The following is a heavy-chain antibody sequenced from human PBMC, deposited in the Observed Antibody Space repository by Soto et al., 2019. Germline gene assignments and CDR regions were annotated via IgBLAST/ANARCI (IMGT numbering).Heavy chain of an antibody. Sequence: QVHLVQSGAEVKKPGASVKVSCKASDDTFTDYYIHWVRQAPGQGLEWLGWINAHSGGTKYVQEFQGRVTMTRDTSINTAYMELSRLTSDDTAVYFCARDRSTIFGVVITAGYYGMDVWGQGTAVTVSS. D-gene: IGHD3-3*01. CDR3: ARDRSTIFGVVITAGYYGMDV. CDR1: DDTFTDYY. V-gene: IGHV1-2*02. CDR2: INAHSGGT. J-gene: IGHJ6*02.